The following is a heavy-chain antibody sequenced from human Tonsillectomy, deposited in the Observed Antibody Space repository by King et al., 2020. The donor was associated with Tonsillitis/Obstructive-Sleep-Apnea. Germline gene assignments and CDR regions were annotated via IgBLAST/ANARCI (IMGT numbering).Heavy chain of an antibody. J-gene: IGHJ6*03. CDR3: AGGPAGADYYYMDV. D-gene: IGHD6-19*01. Sequence: DVQLVESGGGSVQPGGSLRLSCAASGFTFTNYAMTWVRQAPGKGLEWVSSISDNGAGTHYADSVKGRFTISRDNSKNTLYLQMNSLRVDDTSVYYCAGGPAGADYYYMDVWGKGATVTASS. CDR2: ISDNGAGT. V-gene: IGHV3-23*04. CDR1: GFTFTNYA.